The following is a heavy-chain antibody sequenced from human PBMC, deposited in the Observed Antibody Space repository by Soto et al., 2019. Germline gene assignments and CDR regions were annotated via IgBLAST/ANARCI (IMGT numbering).Heavy chain of an antibody. CDR2: ISSSSSYI. D-gene: IGHD3-10*01. CDR3: ARDTSMVRSHRFDY. CDR1: GFTFSSYS. J-gene: IGHJ4*02. V-gene: IGHV3-21*01. Sequence: GGSLRLSCAASGFTFSSYSMNWVRQAPGKGLEWVSSISSSSSYIYYADSVKGRVTISRDNAKNSLYLQMNSLRAEDTAVYYCARDTSMVRSHRFDYWGQGTLVTVSS.